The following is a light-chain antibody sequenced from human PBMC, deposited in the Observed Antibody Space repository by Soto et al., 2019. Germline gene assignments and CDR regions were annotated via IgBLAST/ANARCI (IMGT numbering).Light chain of an antibody. Sequence: QSALTQPPSASGSPGQSVTISCTGTSSDVGGHNYVSWYQQHPGKAPKLIIYEVSQRPSGVPDRFSGSKSGNTAYLTISGLQVEDEAEYFCFSFTTTSTHVFGTGTKLTVL. CDR1: SSDVGGHNY. CDR2: EVS. CDR3: FSFTTTSTHV. J-gene: IGLJ1*01. V-gene: IGLV2-8*01.